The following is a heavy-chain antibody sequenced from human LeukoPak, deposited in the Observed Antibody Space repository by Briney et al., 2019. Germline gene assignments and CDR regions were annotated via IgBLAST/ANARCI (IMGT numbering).Heavy chain of an antibody. D-gene: IGHD4-17*01. V-gene: IGHV4-59*01. J-gene: IGHJ4*02. CDR2: MYNSGST. CDR1: GGSISGSY. Sequence: SETLSLTCTVSGGSISGSYWSWIRQAPGKGLEWIAYMYNSGSTNYNPSLKSRVTISIDTSKNQFSLKLSSLTAADTAIYYCARGIESYGDYGYWGQGILVTVSS. CDR3: ARGIESYGDYGY.